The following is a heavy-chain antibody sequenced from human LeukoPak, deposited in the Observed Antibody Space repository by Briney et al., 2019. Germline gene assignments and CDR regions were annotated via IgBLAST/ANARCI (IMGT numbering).Heavy chain of an antibody. CDR1: GFTFTSYE. CDR2: ISSSGSTT. Sequence: GGSLRLSCAASGFTFTSYEMNWVRQAPGKGLEWVSYISSSGSTTYYADSVKGRFTISRDNTKYSLYLQMNSLRAEDTAVCYCARGPYSSNWYVDYWGQGTLVTVAS. V-gene: IGHV3-48*03. CDR3: ARGPYSSNWYVDY. J-gene: IGHJ4*02. D-gene: IGHD6-13*01.